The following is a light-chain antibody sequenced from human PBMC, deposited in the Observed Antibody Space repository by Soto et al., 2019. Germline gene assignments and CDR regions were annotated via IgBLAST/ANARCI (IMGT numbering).Light chain of an antibody. CDR3: QHYDIWPLT. Sequence: EIVMTQSPATLSVSPGERATRSCRASQSVRSNLAWHQQKPGQAPRLLIYAASTRATGVPARFSGSGSGTEFTLTISDLQSEDFAVYFCQHYDIWPLTFGGGTKVDI. CDR1: QSVRSN. CDR2: AAS. J-gene: IGKJ4*01. V-gene: IGKV3-15*01.